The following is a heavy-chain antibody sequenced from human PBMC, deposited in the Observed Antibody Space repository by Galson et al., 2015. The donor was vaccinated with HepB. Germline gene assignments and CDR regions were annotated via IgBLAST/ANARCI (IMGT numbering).Heavy chain of an antibody. CDR3: ARPYTSGRYDWGH. Sequence: QSGAEVKKPGESLKISCEGSGYSFTNYWIGWVRQIPGKGLAWMGIIYPDSDTRYSPSFQGQVTISADKSFSTAYLQWSSLKASDTAIYYCARPYTSGRYDWGHWGQGTLVTVSS. CDR2: IYPDSDT. CDR1: GYSFTNYW. J-gene: IGHJ4*02. V-gene: IGHV5-51*03. D-gene: IGHD6-19*01.